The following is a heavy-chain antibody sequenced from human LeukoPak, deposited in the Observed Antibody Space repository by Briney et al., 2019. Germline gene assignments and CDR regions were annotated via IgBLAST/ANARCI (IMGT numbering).Heavy chain of an antibody. CDR3: ARDSSSGCSSSWYDY. D-gene: IGHD6-13*01. J-gene: IGHJ4*02. V-gene: IGHV3-11*01. Sequence: GGSLRLSCAASGFTFSDYYMSWVRQAPGKGREWGSYISSSGSTIYYADSVKGRFTISRDNAKNSLYLQMNSLRAEDTAVYYCARDSSSGCSSSWYDYWGQGTLVTVSS. CDR2: ISSSGSTI. CDR1: GFTFSDYY.